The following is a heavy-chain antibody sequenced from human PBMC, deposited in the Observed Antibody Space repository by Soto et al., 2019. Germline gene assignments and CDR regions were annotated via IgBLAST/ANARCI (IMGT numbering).Heavy chain of an antibody. CDR3: AKDSPWDYGSGSYLRFDF. D-gene: IGHD3-10*01. CDR1: GFTFSSYA. Sequence: PGGSLRLSCAASGFTFSSYAMSWVRQAPGKGLEWVSAISGSGGSTYYADSVKGRFTISRDNSKNTLYLQMNSLRAEDTAVYYCAKDSPWDYGSGSYLRFDFWGQGTLVPVSS. CDR2: ISGSGGST. V-gene: IGHV3-23*01. J-gene: IGHJ4*02.